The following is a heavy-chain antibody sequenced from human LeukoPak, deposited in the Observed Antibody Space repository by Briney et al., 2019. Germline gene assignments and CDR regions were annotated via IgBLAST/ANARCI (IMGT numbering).Heavy chain of an antibody. CDR2: IYPGDSDT. J-gene: IGHJ4*02. CDR1: GYSFTSYW. D-gene: IGHD5-18*01. CDR3: ARHGTSCTAMEYFDY. V-gene: IGHV5-51*01. Sequence: GESLKISCKGSGYSFTSYWIGWVRQMPGKGLEWMGIIYPGDSDTRYSPSFQGQVTISADKSISTAYLQWSSLKASDTAMYYCARHGTSCTAMEYFDYWGQGTLVTVSS.